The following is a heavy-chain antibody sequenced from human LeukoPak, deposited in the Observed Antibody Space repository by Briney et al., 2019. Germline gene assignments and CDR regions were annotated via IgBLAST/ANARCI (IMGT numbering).Heavy chain of an antibody. CDR1: GYTFTSYY. Sequence: GASVKVSCKASGYTFTSYYMHWVRQAPGQGLEWMGIINPSGGSTSYAQKFQGRVTITADKSTSTAYMELSSLRSEDTAVYYCARPYSSGWSAPDAFDIWGQGTMVTVSS. V-gene: IGHV1-46*01. J-gene: IGHJ3*02. CDR3: ARPYSSGWSAPDAFDI. D-gene: IGHD6-19*01. CDR2: INPSGGST.